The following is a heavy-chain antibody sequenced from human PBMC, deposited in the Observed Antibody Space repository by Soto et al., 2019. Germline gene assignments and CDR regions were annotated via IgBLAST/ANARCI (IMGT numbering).Heavy chain of an antibody. V-gene: IGHV4-39*01. D-gene: IGHD2-2*01. CDR1: GGSISSGTYY. J-gene: IGHJ5*02. Sequence: QLQLQESGPGLVKPSETLSLTCTVSGGSISSGTYYWGWIRQPPGKGLEWIGSMYYSGSTSHNPSLNSRVTVSVDTSKNQLSLRLSSVTAADTAVYYCARLHCNSPNCVPLAPWGQVTLVTVYS. CDR3: ARLHCNSPNCVPLAP. CDR2: MYYSGST.